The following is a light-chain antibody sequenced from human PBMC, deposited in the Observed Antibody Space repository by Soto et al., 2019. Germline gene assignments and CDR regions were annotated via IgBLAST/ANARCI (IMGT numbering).Light chain of an antibody. CDR2: LAS. V-gene: IGKV1-5*03. J-gene: IGKJ5*01. Sequence: IQITQEPSTLCALVPDIVTITFRGGRRISGWLVSYHQKAAKAPNLLIYLASTLESGGPSTCCGSGAGTEFTLTTISLLPADFSTNYYQQLNSYPIPFGQGTRLEIK. CDR3: QQLNSYPIP. CDR1: RRISGW.